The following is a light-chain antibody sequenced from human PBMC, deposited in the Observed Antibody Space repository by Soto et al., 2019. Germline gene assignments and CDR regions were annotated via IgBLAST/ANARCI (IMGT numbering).Light chain of an antibody. J-gene: IGKJ5*01. CDR3: QQYNNYST. CDR1: QSIGDS. Sequence: GDRATITCRASQSIGDSLAWYQQKPGKAPNSLIYDASSLKSGAPARFSGSGSGTEFTLTISSLQPDDLATYYCQQYNNYSTFGQGTRLEIK. V-gene: IGKV1-5*01. CDR2: DAS.